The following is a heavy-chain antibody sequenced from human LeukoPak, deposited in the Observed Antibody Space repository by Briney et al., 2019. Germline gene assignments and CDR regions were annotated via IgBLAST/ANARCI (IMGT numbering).Heavy chain of an antibody. D-gene: IGHD6-13*01. CDR2: FDPEDGET. CDR1: GYTLTELS. V-gene: IGHV1-24*01. J-gene: IGHJ4*02. CDR3: ATLAAAGKYYFDY. Sequence: ASVKVSRKVSGYTLTELSMHWVRQAPGKGLEWMGGFDPEDGETIYAQKFQGRVTMTEDTSTDTAYMELSSLRSEDTAVYYCATLAAAGKYYFDYWGQGTLVTVSS.